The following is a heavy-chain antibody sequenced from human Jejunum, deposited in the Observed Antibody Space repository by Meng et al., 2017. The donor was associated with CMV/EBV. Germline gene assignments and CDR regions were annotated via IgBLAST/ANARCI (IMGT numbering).Heavy chain of an antibody. D-gene: IGHD6-13*01. Sequence: VSGGVLVKLGGSRNLSCAALGFTFSSYRMNGVRQATGEGLEWVASISSDSNFIYYADSVKGRFTISRDNAKNSLYLQMNSLRAEDTAVYSCARSPPISRWDYWGQGTLVTVSS. CDR2: ISSDSNFI. J-gene: IGHJ4*02. CDR3: ARSPPISRWDY. CDR1: GFTFSSYR. V-gene: IGHV3-21*01.